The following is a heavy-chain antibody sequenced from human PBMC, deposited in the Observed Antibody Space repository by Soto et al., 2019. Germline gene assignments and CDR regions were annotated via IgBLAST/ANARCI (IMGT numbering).Heavy chain of an antibody. CDR2: ISGSGGST. Sequence: EVQLLESGGGLVQPGGSLRLSCAASGFTFSSYAMGWVRQAPGKGLEWVSGISGSGGSTYYADSVKGRFTVSRDNSKNTLYLQMNSLRAEDTAVYYCAKEVSHDYGDYYGYWGQGTLVTVSS. J-gene: IGHJ4*02. CDR3: AKEVSHDYGDYYGY. V-gene: IGHV3-23*01. CDR1: GFTFSSYA. D-gene: IGHD4-17*01.